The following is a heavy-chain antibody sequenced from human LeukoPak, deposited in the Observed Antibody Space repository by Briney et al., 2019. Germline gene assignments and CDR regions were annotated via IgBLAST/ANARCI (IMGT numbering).Heavy chain of an antibody. CDR3: ATTPLHHDAFDI. D-gene: IGHD1-14*01. V-gene: IGHV1-2*02. CDR1: GYTFTSYD. J-gene: IGHJ3*02. Sequence: ASVKVSCKASGYTFTSYDINWVRQAPGQGLEWMGWINPNSGGTNYAQKFQGRVTMTRDTSISTAYMELSRLRSDDTAVYYCATTPLHHDAFDIWGQGTMVTVSS. CDR2: INPNSGGT.